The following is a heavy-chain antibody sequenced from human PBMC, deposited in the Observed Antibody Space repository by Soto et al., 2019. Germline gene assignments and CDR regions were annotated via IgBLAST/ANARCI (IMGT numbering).Heavy chain of an antibody. V-gene: IGHV3-53*01. CDR1: GFTVSSNY. CDR2: IYSGGST. Sequence: EVQLVESGGGLIQPGGSLRLSCAASGFTVSSNYMSWVRQAPGKGLEWVSVIYSGGSTYYADSVKGRFTISRDNSKNTLYLQMKSLRAEDTAVYYCARAFTVTSPRYYGMDVWGQGTTVTVSS. J-gene: IGHJ6*02. CDR3: ARAFTVTSPRYYGMDV. D-gene: IGHD4-17*01.